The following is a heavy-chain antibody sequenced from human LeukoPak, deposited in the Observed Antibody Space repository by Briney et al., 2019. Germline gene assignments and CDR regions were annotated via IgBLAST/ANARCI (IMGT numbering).Heavy chain of an antibody. J-gene: IGHJ3*02. CDR3: ARDPADFYGDYWNDAFDI. CDR1: GFTFSSYS. Sequence: GGSLRLSCAASGFTFSSYSMNWVRQAPGKGLEWVSYISSSSSTIYYADSVKGRFTISRDNAKNSLYLQMNSLRAEDTAVYYCARDPADFYGDYWNDAFDIWGQGTMVTVSS. V-gene: IGHV3-48*04. CDR2: ISSSSSTI. D-gene: IGHD4-17*01.